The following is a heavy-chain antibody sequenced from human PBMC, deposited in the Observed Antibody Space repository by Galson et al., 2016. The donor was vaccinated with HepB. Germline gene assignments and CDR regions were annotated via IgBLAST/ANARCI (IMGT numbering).Heavy chain of an antibody. CDR1: GFTFSSYY. Sequence: SLRLSCAASGFTFSSYYMHWVRQAPGKGLVWVSRINRDESSTSYADYVKGRFTISRDNAKNTLYLQMNSLRAEDTAVYYCAGDPSYYSGMDVWGRGTTVTVSS. J-gene: IGHJ6*02. CDR2: INRDESST. V-gene: IGHV3-74*01. CDR3: AGDPSYYSGMDV.